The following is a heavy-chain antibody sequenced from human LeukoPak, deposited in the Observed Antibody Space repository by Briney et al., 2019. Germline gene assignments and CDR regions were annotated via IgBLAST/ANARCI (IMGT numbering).Heavy chain of an antibody. J-gene: IGHJ4*02. CDR1: GSRFTSYW. D-gene: IGHD3-22*01. CDR3: ARRMANYDSSGYYYDY. CDR2: IYPGDSDT. Sequence: GASLKISCKGSGSRFTSYWIGWVRQMPGKGLEWMGIIYPGDSDTRYSPSFQGQVTISADKSISTAYLRWSSLKASDTAMYYCARRMANYDSSGYYYDYWGQGTLVTVSS. V-gene: IGHV5-51*01.